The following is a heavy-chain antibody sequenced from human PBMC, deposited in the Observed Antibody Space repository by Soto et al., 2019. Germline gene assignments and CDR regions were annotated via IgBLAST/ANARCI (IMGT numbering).Heavy chain of an antibody. CDR1: GYTFTSYG. V-gene: IGHV1-18*04. D-gene: IGHD6-13*01. Sequence: ASVKVSCKASGYTFTSYGISWLRQAPGQGLEWMGWISAYNGNTNYAQKLQGRVTMTTDTSTSRAYMELRSLRSDDTAVYYCARVESSWYSSSWYYFDYWGQGTLVTVSS. J-gene: IGHJ4*02. CDR3: ARVESSWYSSSWYYFDY. CDR2: ISAYNGNT.